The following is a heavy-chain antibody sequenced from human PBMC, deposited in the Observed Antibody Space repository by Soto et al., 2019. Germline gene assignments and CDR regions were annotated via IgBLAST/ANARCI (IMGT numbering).Heavy chain of an antibody. CDR2: TWYDGSNT. CDR1: GFPFSSYG. D-gene: IGHD3-10*01. CDR3: ARDITMVRGVQNWFDP. J-gene: IGHJ5*02. V-gene: IGHV3-33*01. Sequence: GGSLRLSCAASGFPFSSYGMHWVRQAPGKGLEWVAVTWYDGSNTYYADSVKGRFTISRDNSKNTLYLQMNSLRAEDTAVYYCARDITMVRGVQNWFDPWGQGTLVTVSS.